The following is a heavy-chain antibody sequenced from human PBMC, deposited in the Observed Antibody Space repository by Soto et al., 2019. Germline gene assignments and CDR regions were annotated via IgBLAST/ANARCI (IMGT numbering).Heavy chain of an antibody. CDR1: SGSISSSNW. V-gene: IGHV4-4*02. J-gene: IGHJ4*02. CDR2: IYHSGST. D-gene: IGHD2-8*01. CDR3: ARESLGYCTNGVCSQFDY. Sequence: SETLSLTCAVSSGSISSSNWWSWVRQPPGKGLEWIGEIYHSGSTNYNPSLKSRVTISVDKSKNQFSLKLSSVTAADTAVYYCARESLGYCTNGVCSQFDYWGQGTLVTVSS.